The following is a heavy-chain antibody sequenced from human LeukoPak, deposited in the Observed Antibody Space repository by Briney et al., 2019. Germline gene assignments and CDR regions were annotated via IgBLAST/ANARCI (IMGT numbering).Heavy chain of an antibody. CDR2: INPNSGGT. Sequence: GSSVKVSCKASGYTFTGYYMHWVRQAPGQGLEWMGWINPNSGGTNYAQKFQGRVTMTRDTSISTAYMELSRLRSDDTAVYYCARPGRYYDILTGYYNVNWFDPWGQGTLVTVSS. J-gene: IGHJ5*02. V-gene: IGHV1-2*02. D-gene: IGHD3-9*01. CDR3: ARPGRYYDILTGYYNVNWFDP. CDR1: GYTFTGYY.